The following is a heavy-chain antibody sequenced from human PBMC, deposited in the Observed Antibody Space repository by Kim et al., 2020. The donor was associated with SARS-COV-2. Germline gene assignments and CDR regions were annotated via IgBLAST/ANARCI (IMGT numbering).Heavy chain of an antibody. D-gene: IGHD1-26*01. J-gene: IGHJ4*02. CDR3: ARSLHSGSYSYWTIFDY. CDR2: IDWDDDK. V-gene: IGHV2-70*11. Sequence: SGPTLVNPTQTLTLTCTFSGFSLSTSGMCVSWIRQPPGKALEWLARIDWDDDKHYTTSMKTRLTISKDTSKNQVVLTMTNMDPVDTATYYCARSLHSGSYSYWTIFDYWGQGNLVTVPS. CDR1: GFSLSTSGMC.